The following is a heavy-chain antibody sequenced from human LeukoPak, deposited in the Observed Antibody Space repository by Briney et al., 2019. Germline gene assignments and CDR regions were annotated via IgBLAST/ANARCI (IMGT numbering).Heavy chain of an antibody. V-gene: IGHV1-2*02. CDR3: ARGEVVAAHQGSWFDP. Sequence: ASVKVSCKASGYTFTAYYIHWVRQAPGQGLEWMGWINPNSGGTYFAQKFQGRVTMTRDTSITTVYMEVSSDDTAVYYCARGEVVAAHQGSWFDPWGQGTLLTLSS. D-gene: IGHD2-15*01. J-gene: IGHJ5*02. CDR1: GYTFTAYY. CDR2: INPNSGGT.